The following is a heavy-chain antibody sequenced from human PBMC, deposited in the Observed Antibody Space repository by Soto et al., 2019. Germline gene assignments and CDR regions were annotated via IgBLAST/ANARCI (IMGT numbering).Heavy chain of an antibody. V-gene: IGHV4-39*01. D-gene: IGHD6-19*01. J-gene: IGHJ3*02. CDR2: IYYSGST. CDR3: ASLISSGWYSSFFGAFDI. CDR1: GGSISSSSYY. Sequence: QLQLQESGPGLVKPSETLSLTCTVSGGSISSSSYYWGWIRQPPGKGLEWIGSIYYSGSTYYNPSLKSRVTISVDTSKNQFSLKLSSVTAADTAVYYCASLISSGWYSSFFGAFDIWGQGTMVTVSS.